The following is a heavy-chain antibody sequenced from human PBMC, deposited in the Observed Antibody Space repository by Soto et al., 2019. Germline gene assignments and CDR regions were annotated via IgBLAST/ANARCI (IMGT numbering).Heavy chain of an antibody. CDR1: GYSFTSYW. CDR2: IYPGDSDT. Sequence: GESLKISCKGSGYSFTSYWIGWVRQMPGKGLEWMGIIYPGDSDTRYSPSFQGQVTISADKSISTAYLQRSSLKASDTAMYYCARLRSSGDGYNFFDYWGQGTLVTVSS. J-gene: IGHJ4*02. V-gene: IGHV5-51*01. CDR3: ARLRSSGDGYNFFDY. D-gene: IGHD5-12*01.